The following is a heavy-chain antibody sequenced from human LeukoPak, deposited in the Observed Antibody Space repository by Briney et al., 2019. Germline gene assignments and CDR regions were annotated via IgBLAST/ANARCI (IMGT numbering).Heavy chain of an antibody. D-gene: IGHD5-18*01. CDR3: ARDRRYSYGRHFDY. V-gene: IGHV1-3*01. CDR1: GYTFTSYA. CDR2: INAGNGNT. J-gene: IGHJ4*02. Sequence: ASVKVSCKASGYTFTSYAMHWVRQAPGQRLEWMGWINAGNGNTKYSQKFQGRVTITRDTSASTAYMELSSLRSEDTAVYYCARDRRYSYGRHFDYWGQGTLVTVSS.